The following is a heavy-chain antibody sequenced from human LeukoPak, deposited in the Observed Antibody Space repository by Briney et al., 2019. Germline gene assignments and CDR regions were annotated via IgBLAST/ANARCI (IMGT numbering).Heavy chain of an antibody. CDR1: GYTFTSYG. Sequence: ASVKVSCKASGYTFTSYGISWVRQAPGQGLEWMGWISAYNGNTNYAQKLQGRVTMTTDTSTSTAYMELRSLRSDDTAVYYCARVYRNWNYYYFDYWGQGTLVTVSS. V-gene: IGHV1-18*01. D-gene: IGHD1-7*01. CDR3: ARVYRNWNYYYFDY. CDR2: ISAYNGNT. J-gene: IGHJ4*02.